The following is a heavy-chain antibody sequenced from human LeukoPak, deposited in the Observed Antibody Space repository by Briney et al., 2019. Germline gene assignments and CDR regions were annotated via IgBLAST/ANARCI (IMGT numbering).Heavy chain of an antibody. V-gene: IGHV3-21*01. CDR2: ISSSSSYI. CDR1: GFTFSSYS. CDR3: ARSKGSSWYGGAFDI. Sequence: PGGSLRLSCAASGFTFSSYSMNWVRQAPGKGLEWVSSISSSSSYIYYADSVKGRFTISRDNAKNSLYLQMNSLRAEDTAVYYCARSKGSSWYGGAFDIWGQGTMVTVSS. J-gene: IGHJ3*02. D-gene: IGHD6-13*01.